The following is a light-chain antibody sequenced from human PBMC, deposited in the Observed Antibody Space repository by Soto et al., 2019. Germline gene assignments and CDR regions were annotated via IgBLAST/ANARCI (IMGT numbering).Light chain of an antibody. J-gene: IGLJ1*01. Sequence: SLATKPPPASWAPRLWGHLSFFCSSPNIGSNYVYWYQQLPGTAPKLLIYRNNQRPSGVPDRFSGSKSGTSASLAISGLRSEDEADYYCAAWDDSLSGQVFGTGTKVTVL. CDR3: AAWDDSLSGQV. CDR1: SPNIGSNY. V-gene: IGLV1-47*01. CDR2: RNN.